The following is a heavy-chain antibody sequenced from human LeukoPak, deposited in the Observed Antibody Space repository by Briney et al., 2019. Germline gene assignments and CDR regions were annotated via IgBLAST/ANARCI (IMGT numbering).Heavy chain of an antibody. Sequence: GGSLRLSCAASGFTFSNYAMMWVRQAPGKGLEWVSSITGGGDTYYVDSVKGRFTVSRDNSKNTLYLQINSLTADDTALYYCAKGKAAGAVDWFDPWCQGTLVTVSS. V-gene: IGHV3-23*01. J-gene: IGHJ5*02. CDR1: GFTFSNYA. CDR2: ITGGGDT. D-gene: IGHD6-13*01. CDR3: AKGKAAGAVDWFDP.